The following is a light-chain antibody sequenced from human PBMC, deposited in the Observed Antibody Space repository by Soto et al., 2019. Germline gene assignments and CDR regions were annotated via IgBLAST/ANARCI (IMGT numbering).Light chain of an antibody. J-gene: IGKJ1*01. Sequence: DIQMTQSPSTLSASVGDRVTITCRASQSISSWLAWYQQKPGKAPKLLIYDASSLESGVPSRFSGRGSGTDFTLTISSLQPDDFATYYCQQYNSYSRTFGQGTKVEIK. CDR2: DAS. CDR3: QQYNSYSRT. V-gene: IGKV1-5*01. CDR1: QSISSW.